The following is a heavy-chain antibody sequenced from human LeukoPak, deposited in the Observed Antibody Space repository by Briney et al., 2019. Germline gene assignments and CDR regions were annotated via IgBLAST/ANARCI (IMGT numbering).Heavy chain of an antibody. CDR3: ARHPLKAYVSDWFDP. D-gene: IGHD3-10*02. CDR1: GGSISSRSYY. CDR2: IFYSGST. Sequence: SQTLSLTCTVSGGSISSRSYYWGWLRQPPGKGLEWIASIFYSGSTYHNPSLKSRVTISVDTSKSQFSLKLSSVTAADTAVYFCARHPLKAYVSDWFDPWGQGTLVTVSS. J-gene: IGHJ5*02. V-gene: IGHV4-39*01.